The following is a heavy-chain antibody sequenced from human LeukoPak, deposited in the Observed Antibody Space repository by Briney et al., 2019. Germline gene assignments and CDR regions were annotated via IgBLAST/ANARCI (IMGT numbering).Heavy chain of an antibody. V-gene: IGHV4-59*01. CDR2: IYYSGST. CDR1: GASISSYY. D-gene: IGHD2-2*01. CDR3: ARDRRYCSSTSCYEGAFDI. J-gene: IGHJ3*02. Sequence: PSEPLSLTCTVSGASISSYYWSWLRQPPGKGLEWIGYIYYSGSTNYNPSLKSRVTISVDTSKNQFSLKLSSVTAADTAVYYCARDRRYCSSTSCYEGAFDIWGQGTMVTVSS.